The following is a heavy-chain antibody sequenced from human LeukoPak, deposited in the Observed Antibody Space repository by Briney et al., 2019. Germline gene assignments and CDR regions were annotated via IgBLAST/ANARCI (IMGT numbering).Heavy chain of an antibody. CDR2: IYHTGST. CDR1: GGSIRSYY. D-gene: IGHD4-23*01. Sequence: SETLSLTCTVSGGSIRSYYWSWIRQPPGKGLEWIGYIYHTGSTNYNPSLKSQVTISLDTSKNQFSLKLSSVTAADTAVYYCAGDYGGNSGGGNWGQGTLITVSS. J-gene: IGHJ4*02. CDR3: AGDYGGNSGGGN. V-gene: IGHV4-59*01.